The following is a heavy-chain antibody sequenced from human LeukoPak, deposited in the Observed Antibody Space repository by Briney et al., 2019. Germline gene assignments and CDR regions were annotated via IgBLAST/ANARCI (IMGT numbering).Heavy chain of an antibody. CDR1: GFTFSSHS. CDR2: IGVSSGTI. Sequence: GGSLRLSCAASGFTFSSHSMNWVRQAPGKGLEWISYIGVSSGTIYYADSVKGRFTISRDNAKNSLYLQMDSLRDEDTAVYYCARASTFLDYWGQGTLVSVSS. D-gene: IGHD2-2*01. J-gene: IGHJ4*02. CDR3: ARASTFLDY. V-gene: IGHV3-48*02.